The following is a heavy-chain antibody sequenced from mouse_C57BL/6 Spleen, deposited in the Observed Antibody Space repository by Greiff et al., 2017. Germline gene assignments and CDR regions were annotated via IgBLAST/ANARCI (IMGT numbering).Heavy chain of an antibody. CDR3: ARDYYGSSYFDY. CDR2: IDPSDSYT. CDR1: GYTFTSYW. V-gene: IGHV1-69*01. J-gene: IGHJ2*01. D-gene: IGHD1-1*01. Sequence: QVQLKESGAELVMPGASVKLSCKASGYTFTSYWMHWVKQRPGQGLEWIGEIDPSDSYTNYNQKFKGKSTLTVDKSSSTAYMQLSGLTSEDSAVYFCARDYYGSSYFDYWGQGTTLTVSS.